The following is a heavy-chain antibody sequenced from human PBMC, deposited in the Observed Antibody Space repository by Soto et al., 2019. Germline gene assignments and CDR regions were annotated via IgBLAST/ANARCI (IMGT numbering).Heavy chain of an antibody. V-gene: IGHV3-23*01. CDR2: LSGSGGMT. Sequence: GGSLRLSCAASRFTFSTYAMSWVRQAPGKGLEWVSALSGSGGMTYYADSVKGRFTISRDNSRNTLDLQMNSLTAEDTAVYYCAKGWGLSNYYFDYWGQGALVTVSS. J-gene: IGHJ4*02. CDR1: RFTFSTYA. CDR3: AKGWGLSNYYFDY. D-gene: IGHD4-4*01.